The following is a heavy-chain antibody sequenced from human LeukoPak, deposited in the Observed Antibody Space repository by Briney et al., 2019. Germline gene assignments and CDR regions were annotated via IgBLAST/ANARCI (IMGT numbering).Heavy chain of an antibody. CDR3: ASLTTVTQGYFDS. D-gene: IGHD4-17*01. CDR1: GGPISSYY. CDR2: IYYSGST. V-gene: IGHV4-59*08. Sequence: SQTLSLTCTVSGGPISSYYWSWIRQPPGKGLEWIGYIYYSGSTNYNPSLKSRLTISVDASKIQFSLKLSSVTATDTAVYYCASLTTVTQGYFDSWGQGTLVTVSS. J-gene: IGHJ4*02.